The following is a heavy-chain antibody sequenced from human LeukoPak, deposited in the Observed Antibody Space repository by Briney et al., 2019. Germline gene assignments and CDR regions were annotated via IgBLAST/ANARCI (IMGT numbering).Heavy chain of an antibody. Sequence: SETLSLTCSVSGGSISNSYWSWIRQPAGKGLEWIGRIYSSGSTSYNPSLRSRVSMSVDPSRNQLSLSLTSLAAADTAVYFCARDLTARGSRDNRFDPWGQGTLVTVSS. CDR2: IYSSGST. V-gene: IGHV4-4*07. J-gene: IGHJ5*02. CDR1: GGSISNSY. CDR3: ARDLTARGSRDNRFDP. D-gene: IGHD2-21*02.